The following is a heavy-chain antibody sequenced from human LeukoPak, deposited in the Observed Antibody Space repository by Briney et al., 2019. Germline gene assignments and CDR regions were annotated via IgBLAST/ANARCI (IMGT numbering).Heavy chain of an antibody. Sequence: GESLKISCKGSGYSFTTYWIGWVRQMPGKGLEWMGIIYPGDSDARYSPSFQGQVTISADKSISIVYLQWSSLKASDTAMYYCARHATAWGGELPFDYWGQGTLVTVSS. CDR1: GYSFTTYW. CDR2: IYPGDSDA. CDR3: ARHATAWGGELPFDY. V-gene: IGHV5-51*01. D-gene: IGHD1-26*01. J-gene: IGHJ4*02.